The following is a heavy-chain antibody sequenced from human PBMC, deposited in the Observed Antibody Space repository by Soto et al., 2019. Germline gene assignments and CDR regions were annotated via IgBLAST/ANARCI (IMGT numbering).Heavy chain of an antibody. J-gene: IGHJ5*02. Sequence: SETLSLTRTVSGGSISSFYRSLIRQPPGKGIEGVGYIYYSGSTNYNPSLKRRVTISVDTSKNQFSLKLSSVTAADTAVYYCARRNSYYDILTGYYRRETGWFDPWGQGTLVTVSS. CDR3: ARRNSYYDILTGYYRRETGWFDP. CDR1: GGSISSFY. V-gene: IGHV4-59*08. D-gene: IGHD3-9*01. CDR2: IYYSGST.